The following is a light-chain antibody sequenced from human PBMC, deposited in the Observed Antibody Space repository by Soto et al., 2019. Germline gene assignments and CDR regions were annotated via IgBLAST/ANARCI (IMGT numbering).Light chain of an antibody. Sequence: ENVLTQSPATLSLSPGERATLSCRASQSVSSNLAWYQQKPGQAPRLLIYGASTRATGIPARFSGSGSGTEFTLTISSLQSEDFAVYYCQQYNNWHSWTFGQGTKV. CDR2: GAS. CDR3: QQYNNWHSWT. V-gene: IGKV3-15*01. CDR1: QSVSSN. J-gene: IGKJ1*01.